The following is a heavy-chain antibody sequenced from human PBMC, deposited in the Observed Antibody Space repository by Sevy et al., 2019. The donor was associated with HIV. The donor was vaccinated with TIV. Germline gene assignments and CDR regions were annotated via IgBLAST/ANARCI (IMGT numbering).Heavy chain of an antibody. J-gene: IGHJ6*02. D-gene: IGHD4-17*01. CDR1: GFTFKSYG. CDR3: VKGPHPAVTTSYALDV. CDR2: IRNDGSTK. V-gene: IGHV3-30*02. Sequence: GGSLRLSCAASGFTFKSYGMHWVRQAPGKGLEWVPFIRNDGSTKYYADSVRGRFTASRDNSKNTLYLHMNSLRPEDTAVYYCVKGPHPAVTTSYALDVWGQGTTVTVSS.